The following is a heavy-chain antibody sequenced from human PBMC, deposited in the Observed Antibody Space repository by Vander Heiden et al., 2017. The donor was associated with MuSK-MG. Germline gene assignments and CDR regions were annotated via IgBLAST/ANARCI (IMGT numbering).Heavy chain of an antibody. J-gene: IGHJ5*02. CDR3: ARDLYSSSVDFCRLPKWYDP. V-gene: IGHV3-30-3*01. D-gene: IGHD6-13*01. CDR2: ISYDGSNK. CDR1: GFTFSSYA. Sequence: QVQLVESAGGVVQPGRSLRLSCAASGFTFSSYAMHWGRQAPGKGLEWVEVISYDGSNKYYADSVKGRGTIARDNSKNTLDLQMNRMMAEDPAVHHCARDLYSSSVDFCRLPKWYDPWG.